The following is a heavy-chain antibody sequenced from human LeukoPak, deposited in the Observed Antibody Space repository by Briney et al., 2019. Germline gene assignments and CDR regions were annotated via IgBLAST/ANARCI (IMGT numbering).Heavy chain of an antibody. CDR1: GFTFSSYG. CDR2: IQYDGNNK. CDR3: AKGRMTTYFQH. Sequence: PGGSLRLSCAASGFTFSSYGMHWVRQAPGKGLEWVALIQYDGNNKYYTDSVTGRFTISRENSKNTLYLQMNSLRAEDTAVYYCAKGRMTTYFQHWGQGTLVTVSS. V-gene: IGHV3-30*02. J-gene: IGHJ1*01. D-gene: IGHD4-11*01.